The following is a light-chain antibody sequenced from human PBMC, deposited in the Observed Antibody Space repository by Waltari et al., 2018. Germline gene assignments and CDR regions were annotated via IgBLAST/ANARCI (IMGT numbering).Light chain of an antibody. J-gene: IGKJ3*01. CDR2: WAS. V-gene: IGKV4-1*01. Sequence: DIVMTQSPDSLAVSLGERATINCKSSQSVLSSSNNKNYVAWYQQKPVQPPRLLIYWASTRESGVPDRFSGSGSGTDFTLTISSLQAEDVAVYYCQQYYSTPRTFGPGTKVDIK. CDR1: QSVLSSSNNKNY. CDR3: QQYYSTPRT.